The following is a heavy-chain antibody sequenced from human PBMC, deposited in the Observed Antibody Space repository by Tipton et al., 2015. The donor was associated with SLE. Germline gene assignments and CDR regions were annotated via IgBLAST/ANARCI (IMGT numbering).Heavy chain of an antibody. Sequence: TLSLTCTVSGGSISSHYWSWIRQPPGKGLEWIGYFYYSGSTNYNPSLKSRVSMSVDTSKNQSSLKLTSVTAADTAIYYCARFYYVSGYNWFDPWGQGTLVTVSS. J-gene: IGHJ5*02. CDR2: FYYSGST. CDR3: ARFYYVSGYNWFDP. V-gene: IGHV4-59*11. D-gene: IGHD3-10*01. CDR1: GGSISSHY.